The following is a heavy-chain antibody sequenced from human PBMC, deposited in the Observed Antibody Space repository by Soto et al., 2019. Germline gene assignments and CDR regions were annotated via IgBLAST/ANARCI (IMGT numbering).Heavy chain of an antibody. V-gene: IGHV3-11*01. J-gene: IGHJ4*02. CDR1: GFTFRDYY. CDR2: MSSSGSTI. Sequence: GGSLRLSCAASGFTFRDYYVSWIRQAPGKGLEWVSYMSSSGSTIYYADSVKGRYTISWDNAKNSLYLQMNSLRAEDTAVYYCASCPYGSGSYYRPDYWGQGTLVTVSS. CDR3: ASCPYGSGSYYRPDY. D-gene: IGHD3-10*01.